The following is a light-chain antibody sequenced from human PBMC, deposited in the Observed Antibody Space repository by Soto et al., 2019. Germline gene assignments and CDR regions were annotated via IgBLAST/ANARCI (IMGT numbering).Light chain of an antibody. V-gene: IGKV3-11*01. CDR2: DTS. CDR3: QQRGNWPPT. CDR1: QTVSTY. J-gene: IGKJ2*01. Sequence: DTVLTQSPATLSLSPGERATLSCRASQTVSTYLAWYQQKPGQSPRLLISDTSNRASGIPARFSGSGSGTDFTLTISSLVPEDFAVYFCQQRGNWPPTFGQGTKLEI.